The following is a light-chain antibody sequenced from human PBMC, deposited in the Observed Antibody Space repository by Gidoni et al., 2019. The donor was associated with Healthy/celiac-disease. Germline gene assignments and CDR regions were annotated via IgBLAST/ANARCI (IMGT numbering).Light chain of an antibody. CDR3: QQSYSTPCCT. V-gene: IGKV1-39*01. Sequence: DIQMIQSPSSLSASVGDSVTITYRASQSISSYLNWCLQKPVKAPKLLIYAASSFQSGVPSRFSGSGSGTDFTLTISSLQPEDFATYYCQQSYSTPCCTFGQGTKLEIK. CDR1: QSISSY. J-gene: IGKJ2*02. CDR2: AAS.